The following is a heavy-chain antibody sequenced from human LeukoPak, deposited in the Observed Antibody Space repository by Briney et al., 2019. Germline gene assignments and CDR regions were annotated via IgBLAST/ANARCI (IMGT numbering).Heavy chain of an antibody. CDR3: ARSSSSSWLIFDY. Sequence: SETLSLTCTVSGGSISSYYWSWIRQPPGKGLEWIGYIYYSGSTNYNPSLKSRVTISVDTSKNQFSLKLGSVTAADTAVYYCARSSSSSWLIFDYWGQGTLVTVSS. V-gene: IGHV4-59*08. CDR2: IYYSGST. D-gene: IGHD6-13*01. J-gene: IGHJ4*02. CDR1: GGSISSYY.